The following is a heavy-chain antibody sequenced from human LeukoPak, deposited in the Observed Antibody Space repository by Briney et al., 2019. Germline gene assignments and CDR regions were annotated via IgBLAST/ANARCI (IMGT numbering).Heavy chain of an antibody. CDR3: ARVPVTTLDAFDI. CDR1: GGSISSGGYY. Sequence: SETLSLTCTVSGGSISSGGYYWSWIRQHPGKGLEWIGYIYYSGSTYCNPSLKSRVTISVDTSKNQFSLKLSSVTAADTAVYYCARVPVTTLDAFDIWGQGTMVTVSS. D-gene: IGHD4-11*01. V-gene: IGHV4-31*03. CDR2: IYYSGST. J-gene: IGHJ3*02.